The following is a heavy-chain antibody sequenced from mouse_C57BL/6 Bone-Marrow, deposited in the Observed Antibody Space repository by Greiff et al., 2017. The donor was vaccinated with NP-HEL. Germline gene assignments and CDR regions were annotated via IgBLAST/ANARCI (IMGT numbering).Heavy chain of an antibody. CDR1: GYTFTEYT. Sequence: VQLQESGAELVKPGASVKLSCKASGYTFTEYTIHWVKQRSGQGLEWIGWFYPGSGSIKYNEKFKDKATLTADKSSSTVYMELSRLTSDYSAVYFCARHGSPYYYGSPWFAYWGQGTLVTVSA. J-gene: IGHJ3*01. CDR2: FYPGSGSI. CDR3: ARHGSPYYYGSPWFAY. V-gene: IGHV1-62-2*01. D-gene: IGHD1-1*01.